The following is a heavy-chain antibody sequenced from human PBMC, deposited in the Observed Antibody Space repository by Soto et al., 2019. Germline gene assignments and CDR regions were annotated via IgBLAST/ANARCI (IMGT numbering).Heavy chain of an antibody. J-gene: IGHJ4*02. CDR2: ISSSSSYT. CDR1: GFTFSDYY. V-gene: IGHV3-11*06. CDR3: ARESGEYDILTGYYIDY. Sequence: PGESLKISCAASGFTFSDYYMSWIRQAPGKGLEWVSYISSSSSYTNYADSVKGRFTISRDNAKNSLYLQMNSLRAEDTAVYYCARESGEYDILTGYYIDYWGQGTLVTVSS. D-gene: IGHD3-9*01.